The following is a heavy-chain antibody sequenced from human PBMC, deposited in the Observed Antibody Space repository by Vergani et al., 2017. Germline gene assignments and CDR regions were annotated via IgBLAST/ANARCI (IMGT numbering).Heavy chain of an antibody. V-gene: IGHV4-59*01. CDR3: ARESNYYGSGSSNWFDP. CDR2: IYYSGST. CDR1: GGSISSYY. Sequence: QVQLQESGPGLVKPSETLSLTCTVPGGSISSYYWSWIRQPPGKGLEWIGYIYYSGSTNYNPSLKSRVTISVDTSKNQFSLKLSSVTAADTAVYYCARESNYYGSGSSNWFDPWGQGTLVTVSS. J-gene: IGHJ5*02. D-gene: IGHD3-10*01.